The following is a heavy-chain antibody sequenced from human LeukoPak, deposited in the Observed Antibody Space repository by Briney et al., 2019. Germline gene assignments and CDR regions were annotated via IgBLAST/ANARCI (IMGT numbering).Heavy chain of an antibody. CDR1: GYTFTSYY. D-gene: IGHD3-3*01. CDR2: INPSGGST. Sequence: ASVKVSCKASGYTFTSYYMHWVRQAPGQGLEWIGIINPSGGSTSYAQKFQGRVTMTRDTSTSTVYMELSSLRSEDTAVYYCARVGGPDSYDFWSGTPPGRRAFDIWGQGTMVTVSS. V-gene: IGHV1-46*01. J-gene: IGHJ3*02. CDR3: ARVGGPDSYDFWSGTPPGRRAFDI.